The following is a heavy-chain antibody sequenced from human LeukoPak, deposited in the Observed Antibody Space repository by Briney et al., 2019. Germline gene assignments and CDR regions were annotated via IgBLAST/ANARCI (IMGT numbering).Heavy chain of an antibody. J-gene: IGHJ4*02. V-gene: IGHV1-2*02. Sequence: ASVKVPCKASGYTFTAYDIHWVRQAPGQGLEWMGWINPHNGGTNFAQKFQGRVTMMRDTSISTAYMELSGLRSDDTAIYYCARIDYDSSPDNYWGQGTLVTVSS. CDR3: ARIDYDSSPDNY. CDR2: INPHNGGT. D-gene: IGHD3-22*01. CDR1: GYTFTAYD.